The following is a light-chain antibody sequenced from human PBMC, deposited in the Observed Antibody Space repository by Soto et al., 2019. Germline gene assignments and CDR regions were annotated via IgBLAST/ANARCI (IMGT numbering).Light chain of an antibody. J-gene: IGKJ4*01. Sequence: DIVMTQSPDSLAVSLGERATINCKSSQSVLYSSNNKNYLAWYQQKPGQPPKLLIYWASTRVSGVPDRFSVSGSGADFTLTIGSLQAEDVGCYYCQPYYSTPLTFGGGTKVEIK. V-gene: IGKV4-1*01. CDR2: WAS. CDR3: QPYYSTPLT. CDR1: QSVLYSSNNKNY.